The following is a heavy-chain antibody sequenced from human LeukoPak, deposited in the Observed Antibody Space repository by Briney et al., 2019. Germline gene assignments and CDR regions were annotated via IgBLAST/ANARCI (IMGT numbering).Heavy chain of an antibody. Sequence: GGSLRLSCEASGFTFSNYGMNWVRQAPGKGLEWVSGISGNGGSTYYGESVKGRFTISRDNSKNTMYLQMNSLRADDTAVYYCAKAHQWLGYFAHWGQGTLVTVSS. CDR2: ISGNGGST. J-gene: IGHJ4*02. D-gene: IGHD6-19*01. CDR3: AKAHQWLGYFAH. V-gene: IGHV3-23*01. CDR1: GFTFSNYG.